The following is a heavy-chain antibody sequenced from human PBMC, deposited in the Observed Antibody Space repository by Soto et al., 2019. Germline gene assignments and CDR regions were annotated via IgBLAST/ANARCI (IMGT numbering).Heavy chain of an antibody. V-gene: IGHV3-23*01. Sequence: GGSLRLSCAGSGFNFSNYAISWVRQAPGKGLEWVSTISSTGDTRYYADSAKGRFTISRDNSKNTLYLQMSSLRAEDTAVYYCAKSLETVVPTAIPTVNDYWGQGTLVTVSS. CDR3: AKSLETVVPTAIPTVNDY. CDR1: GFNFSNYA. D-gene: IGHD2-2*01. CDR2: ISSTGDTR. J-gene: IGHJ4*02.